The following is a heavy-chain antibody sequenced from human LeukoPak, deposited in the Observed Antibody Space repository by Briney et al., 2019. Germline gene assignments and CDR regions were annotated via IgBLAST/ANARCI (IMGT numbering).Heavy chain of an antibody. CDR1: GYTFTGYY. D-gene: IGHD5-18*01. Sequence: ASVKVSCKASGYTFTGYYMHWVRQAPGQGLEWMGIINPSGGSTSYAQKFQGRVTTTRDTSTSTVYMELSSLRSEDTAVYYCARDLGGDTAFVDYWGQGTLVTVSS. V-gene: IGHV1-46*01. J-gene: IGHJ4*02. CDR3: ARDLGGDTAFVDY. CDR2: INPSGGST.